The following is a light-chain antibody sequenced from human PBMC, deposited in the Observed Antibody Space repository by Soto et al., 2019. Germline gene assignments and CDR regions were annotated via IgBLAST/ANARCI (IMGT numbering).Light chain of an antibody. V-gene: IGLV2-14*01. CDR3: SSYTSSNTLEV. J-gene: IGLJ1*01. Sequence: QSALIQPASVSGSPGQSITISCTGTSRDVGGSNYVSWYQHHPHRAPKLLIYEVSYRPSGVSSRFSGSKSGNTASLTISGLQAEDDADYYGSSYTSSNTLEVFGVGTKVTVL. CDR2: EVS. CDR1: SRDVGGSNY.